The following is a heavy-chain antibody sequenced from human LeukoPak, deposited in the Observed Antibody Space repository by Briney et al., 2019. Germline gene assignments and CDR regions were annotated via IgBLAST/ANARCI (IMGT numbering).Heavy chain of an antibody. J-gene: IGHJ5*02. CDR2: IWNDGSNK. CDR3: ARSVGGGVSGTGDWFDP. CDR1: GFIFDDYA. V-gene: IGHV3-33*08. Sequence: GSLRLSCAASGFIFDDYAVHWVRPAPGKGLEWVAVIWNDGSNKYYADSVKGRFSISRDSSTNTLYLQMNSLRVEDTAVYYCARSVGGGVSGTGDWFDPWGQGTLVTVSS. D-gene: IGHD1-26*01.